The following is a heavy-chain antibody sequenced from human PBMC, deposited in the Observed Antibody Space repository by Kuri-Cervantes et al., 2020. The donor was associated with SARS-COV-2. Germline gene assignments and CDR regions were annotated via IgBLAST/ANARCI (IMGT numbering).Heavy chain of an antibody. D-gene: IGHD3-3*01. CDR3: ARGWSGYSLDPPHFDY. Sequence: GGSLRLSCAASGFTFSSYAMHWVRQAPGQGLEWMGWINPNSGGTNYAQKFQGRVTMTRDTSISTAYMELSRLRSDDTAVYYCARGWSGYSLDPPHFDYWGQGTLVTVS. J-gene: IGHJ4*02. CDR1: GFTFSSYA. CDR2: INPNSGGT. V-gene: IGHV1-2*02.